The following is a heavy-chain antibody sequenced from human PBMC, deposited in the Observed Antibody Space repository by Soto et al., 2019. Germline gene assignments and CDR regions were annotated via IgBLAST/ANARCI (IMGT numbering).Heavy chain of an antibody. J-gene: IGHJ3*02. CDR1: GYTFTSYG. V-gene: IGHV1-18*01. CDR2: ISAYNGNT. CDR3: ATGKPNGRDIVATITAFDI. Sequence: QVQLVQSGAEVKKPGASVKVSCKASGYTFTSYGISWVRQAPGQGLEWMGWISAYNGNTNYAQKLQSRVTITTDTSTSTAYMELRSLRSDETAVYYCATGKPNGRDIVATITAFDIWGQGTMVTVSS. D-gene: IGHD5-12*01.